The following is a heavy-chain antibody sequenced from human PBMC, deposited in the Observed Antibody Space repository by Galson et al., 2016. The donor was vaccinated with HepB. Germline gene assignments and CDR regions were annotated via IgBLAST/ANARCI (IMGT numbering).Heavy chain of an antibody. CDR2: ISWNSGSI. V-gene: IGHV3-9*01. Sequence: SLRLSCAASGLTFDEYAMHWVRQAPGKGLEWVSGISWNSGSIAYADSVKGRYTISRDNAKNSLYLQMNGLRAEHTALYYCAKDIGSVRAPYYHYGMDVWGQGTTVTVSS. CDR3: AKDIGSVRAPYYHYGMDV. D-gene: IGHD3-16*01. CDR1: GLTFDEYA. J-gene: IGHJ6*02.